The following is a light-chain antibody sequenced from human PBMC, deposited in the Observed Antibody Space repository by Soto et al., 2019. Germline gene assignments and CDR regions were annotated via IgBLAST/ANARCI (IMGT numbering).Light chain of an antibody. Sequence: DIQMPQSPSSLSASVGDRVTITCRASQTIDNYLNWYQQKPGKAPKLLIYGASSLQSGVPSRFSGSGSGTDFTLTISSVQREDFATYSFQQSYSNPWTFGQGTKVEIK. J-gene: IGKJ1*01. CDR1: QTIDNY. V-gene: IGKV1-39*01. CDR3: QQSYSNPWT. CDR2: GAS.